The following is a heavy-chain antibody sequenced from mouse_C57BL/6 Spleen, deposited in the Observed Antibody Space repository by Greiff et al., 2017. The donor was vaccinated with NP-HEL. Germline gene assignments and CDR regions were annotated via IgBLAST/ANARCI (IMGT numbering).Heavy chain of an antibody. J-gene: IGHJ2*01. D-gene: IGHD2-3*01. Sequence: VQLQQSGPELVKPGASVKISCKASGYAFSSSWMNWVKQRPGKGLEWIGRIYPGDGDTNYNGKFKGKATLTADKSSSTAYMQLSSLTSEDSAVYFCARGSYEFFDYWGQGTTLTVSS. CDR1: GYAFSSSW. CDR3: ARGSYEFFDY. V-gene: IGHV1-82*01. CDR2: IYPGDGDT.